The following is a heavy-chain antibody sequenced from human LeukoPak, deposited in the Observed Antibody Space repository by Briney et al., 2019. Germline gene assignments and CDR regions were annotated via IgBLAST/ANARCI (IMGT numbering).Heavy chain of an antibody. CDR1: GGSISSGDYY. D-gene: IGHD3-10*01. CDR3: ASFVGRFGELPNWFDP. CDR2: IYYSGST. Sequence: NPSQTLSLTCTVSGGSISSGDYYWSWIRQPPGKGLEWIGYIYYSGSTYYNPSLKSRVTISVDTSKNQFSLKLSSVTAADTAVYYCASFVGRFGELPNWFDPRGQGTLVTVSS. J-gene: IGHJ5*02. V-gene: IGHV4-30-4*08.